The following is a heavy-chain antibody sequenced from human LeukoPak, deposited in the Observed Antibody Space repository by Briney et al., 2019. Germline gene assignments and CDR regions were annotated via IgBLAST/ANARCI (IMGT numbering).Heavy chain of an antibody. CDR3: ARSPWYGDYVDY. D-gene: IGHD4-17*01. J-gene: IGHJ4*02. CDR2: IYTSGST. CDR1: GGSISSYY. V-gene: IGHV4-4*07. Sequence: SETLSLTCTVSGGSISSYYWSWIRQPAGKGLEWIGRIYTSGSTNYNPSPKSRVTMSVDTSKNQFSLKLSSVTAADTAVYYCARSPWYGDYVDYWGQGTLVTVSS.